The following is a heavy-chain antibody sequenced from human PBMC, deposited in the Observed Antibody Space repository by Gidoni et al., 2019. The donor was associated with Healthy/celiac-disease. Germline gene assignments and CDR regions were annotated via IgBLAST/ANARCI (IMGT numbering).Heavy chain of an antibody. CDR1: GFPFSSYA. V-gene: IGHV3-23*01. CDR3: AKDRVGGGRYFQH. D-gene: IGHD2-15*01. J-gene: IGHJ1*01. Sequence: EVQLLESGGGLVQPGGSLRLSCAASGFPFSSYAMSWVRQARGKGLEWVSSSSGSGGRTYYADSVKGRFTISRDNSKNTLYLQMNSLRAEDTAVYYCAKDRVGGGRYFQHWGQGTLVTVSS. CDR2: SSGSGGRT.